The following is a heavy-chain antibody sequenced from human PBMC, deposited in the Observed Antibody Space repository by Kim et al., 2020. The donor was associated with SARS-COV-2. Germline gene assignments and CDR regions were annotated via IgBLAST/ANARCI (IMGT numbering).Heavy chain of an antibody. V-gene: IGHV4-39*01. CDR3: ARHYSSSWSLRAFDI. Sequence: SLKSRVTISVDTSKNQCSLKLSSVTAADTAVYYCARHYSSSWSLRAFDIWGQGTMVTVSS. J-gene: IGHJ3*02. D-gene: IGHD6-13*01.